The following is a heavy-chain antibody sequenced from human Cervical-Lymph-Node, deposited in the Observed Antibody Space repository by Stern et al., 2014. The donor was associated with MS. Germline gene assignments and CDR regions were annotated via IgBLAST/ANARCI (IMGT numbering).Heavy chain of an antibody. Sequence: QVQLVQSGAEVKKPGASGKVSCKASGYSLIPYDIHWVRQAPGHGLEWMGWINPNSGGTKSVQKFQGRITMTRDTSISTVYMELSRLRSDDTAVYYCARQGVDGSGFYFDSWGQGTLVTVSS. D-gene: IGHD3-22*01. CDR3: ARQGVDGSGFYFDS. CDR1: GYSLIPYD. J-gene: IGHJ5*01. V-gene: IGHV1-2*02. CDR2: INPNSGGT.